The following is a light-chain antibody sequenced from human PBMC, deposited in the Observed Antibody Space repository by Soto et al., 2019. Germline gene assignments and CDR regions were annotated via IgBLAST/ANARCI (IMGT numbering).Light chain of an antibody. CDR2: GAS. CDR1: QSVSSDW. V-gene: IGKV3-20*01. CDR3: LDYHGSPPT. Sequence: TVLTQSPGTLSLSPGERAALSCRASQSVSSDWLAWYQQKPGQPPRLLIYGASNRATGIPDRFSGSGSGTDFTLTISRLEPEDFAFYFCLDYHGSPPTFGQGTMVEIK. J-gene: IGKJ1*01.